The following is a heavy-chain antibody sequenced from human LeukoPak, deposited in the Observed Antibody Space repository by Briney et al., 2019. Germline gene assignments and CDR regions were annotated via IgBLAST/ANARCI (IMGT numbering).Heavy chain of an antibody. CDR2: ISSYGGST. D-gene: IGHD2-2*01. CDR3: ARMPSTEIYYSYYMDV. Sequence: QPGGPLRLSCGDSEFRLRSYTMNWVRQAPGKGLEWVSGISSYGGSTYYADSVKGRFTISRDDSNNTLYLQMDSLGTEDTAVYYCARMPSTEIYYSYYMDVWGKGTTVTVSS. V-gene: IGHV3-23*01. J-gene: IGHJ6*03. CDR1: EFRLRSYT.